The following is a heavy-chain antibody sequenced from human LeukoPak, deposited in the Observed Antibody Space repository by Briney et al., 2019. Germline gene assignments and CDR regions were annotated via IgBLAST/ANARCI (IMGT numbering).Heavy chain of an antibody. CDR2: ISGSGNTT. CDR3: AKSRGESRGASNY. CDR1: GFTFSSYA. J-gene: IGHJ4*02. D-gene: IGHD1-26*01. V-gene: IGHV3-23*01. Sequence: GSLRLSCAASGFTFSSYAMNWVRQAPGKGLEWVSFISGSGNTTYYADSVKGRFTISRDSSKNTLYLQMNSLRAEDTAVYYCAKSRGESRGASNYWGQGTLVTVSS.